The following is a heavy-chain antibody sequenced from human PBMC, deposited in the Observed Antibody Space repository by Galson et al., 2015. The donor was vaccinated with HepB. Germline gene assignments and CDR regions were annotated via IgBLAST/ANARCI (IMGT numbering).Heavy chain of an antibody. CDR3: AKVNYGSGSYDDY. CDR1: GFTFRNYA. Sequence: SLRLSCAASGFTFRNYAMHWVRQAPGKGLDFVSAISGNGDITYYADSVKGRFSISRDNSKNIVYFQMTSLRPEDTAVYYCAKVNYGSGSYDDYWGQGTLLTGSS. V-gene: IGHV3-64D*06. D-gene: IGHD3-10*01. J-gene: IGHJ4*02. CDR2: ISGNGDIT.